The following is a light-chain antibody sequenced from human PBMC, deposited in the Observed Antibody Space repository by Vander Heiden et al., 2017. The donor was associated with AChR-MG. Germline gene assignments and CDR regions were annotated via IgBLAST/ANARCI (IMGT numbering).Light chain of an antibody. V-gene: IGLV3-21*02. J-gene: IGLJ3*02. CDR2: DDK. Sequence: SYMLTQTSSVSVAPGQTASITCGGKRIGHMRVNWYRQRPGQAPMLVLCDDKDRPSGIPERFSGSNTGNTATLTISRVEPGDEADYFCQVWDSDGDHPVFGGGTQLTVL. CDR3: QVWDSDGDHPV. CDR1: RIGHMR.